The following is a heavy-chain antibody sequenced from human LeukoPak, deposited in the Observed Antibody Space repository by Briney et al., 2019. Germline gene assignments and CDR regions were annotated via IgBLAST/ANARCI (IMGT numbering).Heavy chain of an antibody. V-gene: IGHV3-23*01. J-gene: IGHJ4*02. CDR1: GFTFSSYA. D-gene: IGHD3-3*01. CDR3: AKDFWSGYYSGYFDY. Sequence: GGSLGLSCAASGFTFSSYAMSWVRQAPGMGLEWVSAITAGGGSTYYADSVKGRFTISRDNSKNTLYVQMNSLRAEDTAVYYCAKDFWSGYYSGYFDYWGQGTLVTVSS. CDR2: ITAGGGST.